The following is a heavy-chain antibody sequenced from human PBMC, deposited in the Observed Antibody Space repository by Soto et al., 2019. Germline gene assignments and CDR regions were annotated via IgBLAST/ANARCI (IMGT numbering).Heavy chain of an antibody. Sequence: QVQLVQSGAEVKKPGASVKVSCKASGYTFTSYAMHWVRQAPGQRLEWMGWINAGNGNTKYSQKFQGRVTITRDTSASTAYMELSSLRSEDTAVYYCARGPLVLGVLLHWFDPWGQGTLVTVSS. CDR3: ARGPLVLGVLLHWFDP. V-gene: IGHV1-3*01. J-gene: IGHJ5*02. CDR2: INAGNGNT. CDR1: GYTFTSYA. D-gene: IGHD3-10*01.